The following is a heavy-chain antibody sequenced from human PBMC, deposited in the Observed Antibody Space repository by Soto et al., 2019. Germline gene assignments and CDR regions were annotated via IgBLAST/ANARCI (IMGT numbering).Heavy chain of an antibody. CDR3: AKDDAYCSGGSCYLVY. CDR1: GFTFSSYA. Sequence: EVQLLESGGGLVQPGGSLRLSCAASGFTFSSYAMSWVRQAPGKGLEWVSAISGSGGSTYYADSVKGRLTISRDNSKNTLYLQMNSLRAEDTAVYYCAKDDAYCSGGSCYLVYWGQGTLVTVSS. V-gene: IGHV3-23*01. J-gene: IGHJ4*02. D-gene: IGHD2-15*01. CDR2: ISGSGGST.